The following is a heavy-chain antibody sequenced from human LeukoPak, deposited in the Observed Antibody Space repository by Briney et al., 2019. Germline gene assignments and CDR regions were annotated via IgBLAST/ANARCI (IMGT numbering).Heavy chain of an antibody. CDR1: GGSISSYY. D-gene: IGHD2-15*01. CDR3: AREGYAPPLGDAFDI. V-gene: IGHV4-59*01. J-gene: IGHJ3*02. CDR2: IYYSGST. Sequence: PSETLSLTCTVSGGSISSYYWSWIRQPPGKGLEWIGYIYYSGSTNYNPSLKSRVTISVDTSKNQFSLKLSSVTAEDTAVYYCAREGYAPPLGDAFDIWGQGTMVTVSS.